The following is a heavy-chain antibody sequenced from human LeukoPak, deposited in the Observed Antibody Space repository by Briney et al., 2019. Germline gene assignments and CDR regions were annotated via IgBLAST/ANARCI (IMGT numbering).Heavy chain of an antibody. J-gene: IGHJ4*02. D-gene: IGHD3-10*01. V-gene: IGHV3-23*01. CDR3: AKSTTMVRGVIILGY. CDR2: ISGSGGST. Sequence: GGSLRLSCAATGFTLSGHSMNWVRQAPGKGLEWVSAISGSGGSTYYVDSVKGRFSISRDNSKNTLYLQMDRLRAEDTAVYYCAKSTTMVRGVIILGYWGQGTLVTVSS. CDR1: GFTLSGHS.